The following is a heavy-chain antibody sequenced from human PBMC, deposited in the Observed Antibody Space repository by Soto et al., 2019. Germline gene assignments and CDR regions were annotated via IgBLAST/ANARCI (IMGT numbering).Heavy chain of an antibody. CDR1: GGTFSSYA. CDR3: ARLYSNLGYYYYGMDV. D-gene: IGHD6-13*01. V-gene: IGHV1-69*01. J-gene: IGHJ6*02. CDR2: IIPIFGTA. Sequence: QVQLVQSGAEVKKPGSSVKVSCKASGGTFSSYAISWVRQAPGQGLEWMGGIIPIFGTANYAQKFQGRVTITADESTSTAYMEPSSLRTEDTAVYYCARLYSNLGYYYYGMDVGGQGTTVTVSS.